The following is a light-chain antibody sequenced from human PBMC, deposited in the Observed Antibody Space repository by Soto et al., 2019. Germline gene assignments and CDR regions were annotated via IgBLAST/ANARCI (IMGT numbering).Light chain of an antibody. CDR3: QQYNNWPPWT. J-gene: IGKJ1*01. CDR2: GAS. V-gene: IGKV3-15*01. Sequence: EIVMTQAPAILSVSPVEIATLSCRASQPVSTNLAWYQQRPGQAPRLLIYGASTRATGVPARFGGSGSGTEFPLTISSLQSEDFAVYSCQQYNNWPPWTFGQGTKVDIK. CDR1: QPVSTN.